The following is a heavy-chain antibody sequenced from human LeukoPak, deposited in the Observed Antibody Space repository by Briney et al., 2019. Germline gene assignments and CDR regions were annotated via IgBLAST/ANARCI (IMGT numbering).Heavy chain of an antibody. V-gene: IGHV4-39*07. CDR1: GGSISSSSHY. CDR2: MYYRGST. D-gene: IGHD1-26*01. J-gene: IGHJ4*02. CDR3: ATTTIRLGY. Sequence: SETLSLTCTVSGGSISSSSHYWGWIRQPPGKGLEWIGSMYYRGSTYHNPSLKSRVTISVDTPKNQFSLKLSSVTAADTAVYYCATTTIRLGYWGQGTLVTVSS.